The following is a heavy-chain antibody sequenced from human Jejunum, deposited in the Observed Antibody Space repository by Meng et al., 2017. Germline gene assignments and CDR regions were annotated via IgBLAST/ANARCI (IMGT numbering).Heavy chain of an antibody. D-gene: IGHD2/OR15-2a*01. Sequence: EVQLVESGGGLVQPGGSLILSCAASGFTFSRYWFHWVRQVPGKGLVWVSRIDTGGGTTNYADSVRGRFTIYRDNAESTLYLQMNSLTAEDTGVYYCGRDLGGFYGVWGRGALVTVSS. CDR3: GRDLGGFYGV. J-gene: IGHJ4*02. CDR1: GFTFSRYW. V-gene: IGHV3-74*01. CDR2: IDTGGGTT.